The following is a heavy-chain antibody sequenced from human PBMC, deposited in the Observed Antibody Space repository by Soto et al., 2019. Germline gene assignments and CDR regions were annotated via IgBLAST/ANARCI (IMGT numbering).Heavy chain of an antibody. CDR2: ISSSSSYI. V-gene: IGHV3-21*01. J-gene: IGHJ3*02. CDR3: ARDWSGSYYGSDAFDI. Sequence: GGSLRLSCAVSGFTFSSYSMNWVRQAPGKGLEWVSSISSSSSYIYYADSVKGRFTISRDNAKNSLYLQMNSLRAEDTAVYYCARDWSGSYYGSDAFDIWGQGTMVTVS. D-gene: IGHD1-26*01. CDR1: GFTFSSYS.